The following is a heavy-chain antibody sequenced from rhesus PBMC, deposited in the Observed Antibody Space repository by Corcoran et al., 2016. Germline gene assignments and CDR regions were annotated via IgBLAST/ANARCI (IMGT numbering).Heavy chain of an antibody. J-gene: IGHJ4*01. CDR2: INGNSGST. Sequence: QVQLQESGPGLVKPSETLSLTCAVSGGSFSSYWWSWIRQPPGKGLEWIGEINGNSGSTNYNPPLKSRVTISKDASKNQFSLKLSSVTAADTAVYYCARYIATAFGYWGQGVLVTVSS. D-gene: IGHD6-25*01. V-gene: IGHV4-80*01. CDR3: ARYIATAFGY. CDR1: GGSFSSYW.